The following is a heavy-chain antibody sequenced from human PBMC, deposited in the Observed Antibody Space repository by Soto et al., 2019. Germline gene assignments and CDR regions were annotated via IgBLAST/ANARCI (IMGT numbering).Heavy chain of an antibody. J-gene: IGHJ6*02. CDR3: ARLVFHCLRGSCDDYNFYGLDV. V-gene: IGHV4-39*01. D-gene: IGHD2-15*01. CDR2: IYYAGST. CDR1: GGSISSTDHY. Sequence: QLQESGPGLVKASETLSLTCTVSGGSISSTDHYWGWIRQPPGKGLEWLGSIYYAGSTLHNPTLKRRATMSVHTSRNQFSLRLSSVTASDTAVYYCARLVFHCLRGSCDDYNFYGLDVWGQGTTVTDSS.